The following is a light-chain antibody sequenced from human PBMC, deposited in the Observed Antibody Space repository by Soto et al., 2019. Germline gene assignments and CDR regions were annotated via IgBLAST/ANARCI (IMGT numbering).Light chain of an antibody. CDR3: QQSYSIFT. V-gene: IGKV1-39*01. J-gene: IGKJ4*01. CDR1: QSINTY. CDR2: AAS. Sequence: DIQMTQSTSSLSASVGDRVTITCRTSQSINTYLNWFQQKPGEAPKLLIFAASSLQSGVPSRFSGSGSGTDFTLTISSLQPEDFAIYYCQQSYSIFTFGGGTKVDIK.